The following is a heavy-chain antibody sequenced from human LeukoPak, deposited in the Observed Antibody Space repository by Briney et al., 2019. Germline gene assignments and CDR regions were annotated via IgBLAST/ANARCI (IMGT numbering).Heavy chain of an antibody. Sequence: ASVKVSCKVSGYTLTELSMHWLRQAPGKGLEWMGGFDPEDGETIYAQKFQGRVTMTEDTSTDTAYMELSSLRSEDTAVYYCAATGYYDSSGYYYPSNWGQGTLVTVSS. D-gene: IGHD3-22*01. CDR1: GYTLTELS. V-gene: IGHV1-24*01. J-gene: IGHJ4*02. CDR2: FDPEDGET. CDR3: AATGYYDSSGYYYPSN.